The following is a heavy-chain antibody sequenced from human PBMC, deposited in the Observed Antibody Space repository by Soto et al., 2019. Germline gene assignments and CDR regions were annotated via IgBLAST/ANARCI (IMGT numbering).Heavy chain of an antibody. D-gene: IGHD6-25*01. CDR2: INHSGST. CDR3: ARSPKRKAGSYFQH. J-gene: IGHJ1*01. V-gene: IGHV4-34*01. Sequence: QVQLQQWGAGLLKPSETLSLTCAVYGGSFSGYYWSWIRQPPGKGLEWIGEINHSGSTNYNPSLKRRVTISVDTSKNQFSLKLSSVTAADTAVYYCARSPKRKAGSYFQHWGQGTLVTVSS. CDR1: GGSFSGYY.